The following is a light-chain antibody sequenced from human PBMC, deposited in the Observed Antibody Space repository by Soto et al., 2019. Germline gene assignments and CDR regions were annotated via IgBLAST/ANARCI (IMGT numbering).Light chain of an antibody. CDR3: QQYGGSPWT. V-gene: IGKV3-20*01. CDR2: TAS. J-gene: IGKJ1*01. Sequence: EIVLTQSPGTLSLSPWEGATLSCRASQSVSRNYLAWYQQKPGQAPRLLIYTASRRATGIPDRFSGSGSETDFTLTISRLEPEDFAVYYCQQYGGSPWTFGQGTKVDIK. CDR1: QSVSRNY.